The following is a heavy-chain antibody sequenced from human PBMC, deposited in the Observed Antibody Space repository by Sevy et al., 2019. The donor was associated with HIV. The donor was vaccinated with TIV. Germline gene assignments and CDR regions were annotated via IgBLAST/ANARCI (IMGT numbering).Heavy chain of an antibody. V-gene: IGHV1-24*01. Sequence: ASVKVSCKVSGYTLTELSMHWVRQAPGKGLEWMGTFDPEDDEKIYAQKFQGRVTMTEDTSTDTAYMELSRLRSEDTAVYYCARDQYYDIVTGLYAMDVWGQGTTVTVSS. CDR3: ARDQYYDIVTGLYAMDV. CDR1: GYTLTELS. J-gene: IGHJ6*02. CDR2: FDPEDDEK. D-gene: IGHD3-9*01.